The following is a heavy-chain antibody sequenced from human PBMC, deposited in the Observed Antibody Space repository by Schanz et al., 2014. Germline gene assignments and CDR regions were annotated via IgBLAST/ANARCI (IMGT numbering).Heavy chain of an antibody. CDR3: AKDAPYPFDL. J-gene: IGHJ2*01. CDR2: ISGDHRNT. Sequence: EVQLVESGGGLVQPGGSLRLSCAASGFSVGNKYMNWVRQAPGKGLEWVSSISGDHRNTFYADSVKGRFTISRDNSKNTLYLQMNSLRAEDTAIYYCAKDAPYPFDLGGRGTLSTV. V-gene: IGHV3-23*04. CDR1: GFSVGNKY.